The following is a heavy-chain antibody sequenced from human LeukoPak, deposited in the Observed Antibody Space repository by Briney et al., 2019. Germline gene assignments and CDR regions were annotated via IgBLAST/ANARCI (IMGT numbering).Heavy chain of an antibody. CDR3: ARGNYDFWSGYFSP. Sequence: SETLSLTCTVSGYSISSGYYWGWIRQPPGKGPKWIGSIYHSGSTYYNPSLKSRVTISVDTSKNQFSLKLSSVTAADTAVYYCARGNYDFWSGYFSPWGQGTMVTVSS. CDR2: IYHSGST. V-gene: IGHV4-38-2*02. J-gene: IGHJ3*01. CDR1: GYSISSGYY. D-gene: IGHD3-3*01.